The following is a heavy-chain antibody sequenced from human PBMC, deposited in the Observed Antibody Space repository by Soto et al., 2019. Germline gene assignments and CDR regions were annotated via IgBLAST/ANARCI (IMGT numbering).Heavy chain of an antibody. CDR3: PREHPETGDLDY. CDR1: GFTFSSYA. D-gene: IGHD7-27*01. Sequence: GGSLRLSCAASGFTFSSYAMHWVRQAPGKGLEWVAVISYDGSNKYYADSVKGRFTISRDNSKNTLYLQMNSLRAEDTAVYYWPREHPETGDLDYWGQGTLVTVSS. CDR2: ISYDGSNK. V-gene: IGHV3-30*04. J-gene: IGHJ4*02.